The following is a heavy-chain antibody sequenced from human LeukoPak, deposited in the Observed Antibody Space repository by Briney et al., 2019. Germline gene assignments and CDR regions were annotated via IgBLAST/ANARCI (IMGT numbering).Heavy chain of an antibody. CDR3: AKDIRLLTTVTTGTLDY. CDR2: IYYSGST. CDR1: GGSISSGGYY. V-gene: IGHV4-31*03. J-gene: IGHJ4*02. Sequence: KPSETLSLTCTVSGGSISSGGYYWSWIRQHPGKGLEWIGYIYYSGSTYYNPSLKSRVTISVDTSKNQFSLKLSSVTAADTAVYYCAKDIRLLTTVTTGTLDYWGQGTLVTVSS. D-gene: IGHD4-17*01.